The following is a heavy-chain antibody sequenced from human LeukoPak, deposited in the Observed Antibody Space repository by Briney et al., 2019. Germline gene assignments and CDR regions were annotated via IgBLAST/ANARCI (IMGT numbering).Heavy chain of an antibody. V-gene: IGHV1-2*02. Sequence: ASVKVSCKASGYTFTGYYMHWVRQAPGQGLEWMGWINPNSGVTNFAQQFQGRVTMTADTSISTVYMELTRLRSDDTAVYYCARDMGRYSGYDYDYWGQGTLVTASS. J-gene: IGHJ4*02. D-gene: IGHD5-12*01. CDR2: INPNSGVT. CDR3: ARDMGRYSGYDYDY. CDR1: GYTFTGYY.